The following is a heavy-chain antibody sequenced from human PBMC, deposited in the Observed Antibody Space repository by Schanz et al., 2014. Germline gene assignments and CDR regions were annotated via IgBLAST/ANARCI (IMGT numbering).Heavy chain of an antibody. V-gene: IGHV3-48*01. D-gene: IGHD3-10*01. CDR3: AKGRFGELSAFDI. CDR1: GITFSSHS. CDR2: ITYNGGTI. Sequence: EVHLVESGGGLVQPGGSLRLSCAASGITFSSHSFTWVRQAPGKGLEWISYITYNGGTIYYADSVKGRFTISRDNAKNSLYLQMNSLRAEDTAVYYCAKGRFGELSAFDIWGQGTMVTVSS. J-gene: IGHJ3*02.